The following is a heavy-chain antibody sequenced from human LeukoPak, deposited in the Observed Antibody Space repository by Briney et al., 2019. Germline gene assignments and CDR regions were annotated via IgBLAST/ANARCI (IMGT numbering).Heavy chain of an antibody. CDR3: ARYLGGDRDFDY. CDR2: IYYSGSI. Sequence: SETLSLTCTVSGGSISSGGYYWSRIRQHPGKGLEWIGYIYYSGSIYYSPSLKSRVTMSVDTSKNQFSLNLSSVTAADTAVYYCARYLGGDRDFDYWGQGTLVTVSS. D-gene: IGHD2-15*01. CDR1: GGSISSGGYY. V-gene: IGHV4-31*03. J-gene: IGHJ4*02.